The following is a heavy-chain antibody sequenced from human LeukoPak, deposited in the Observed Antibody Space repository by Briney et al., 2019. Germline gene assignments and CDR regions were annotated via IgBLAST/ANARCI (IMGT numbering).Heavy chain of an antibody. J-gene: IGHJ4*02. CDR2: ISYDGSNK. CDR3: ARGSQGLDY. Sequence: GRALRLSCAASGFTFSSYAMHWVRQAPGKGREGVAVISYDGSNKYYADSVKGRFTISRDNSKNTLYLQMNSLRAEDTAVYYCARGSQGLDYWGQGTLVTVSS. V-gene: IGHV3-30*04. CDR1: GFTFSSYA.